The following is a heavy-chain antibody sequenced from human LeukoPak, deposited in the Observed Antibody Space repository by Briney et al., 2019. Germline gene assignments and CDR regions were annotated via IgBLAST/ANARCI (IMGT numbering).Heavy chain of an antibody. CDR1: GFTFDDYG. D-gene: IGHD3-22*01. CDR3: ARVVYYDSSGYLIP. J-gene: IGHJ4*02. V-gene: IGHV3-20*04. CDR2: INWNGGST. Sequence: GGSLRLSCAPSGFTFDDYGMSWVRQAPGKGLEWVSGINWNGGSTGYADSVKGRFTISRDNAKNSLYLQMNSLRAEDTAVYYCARVVYYDSSGYLIPWGQGTLVTVSS.